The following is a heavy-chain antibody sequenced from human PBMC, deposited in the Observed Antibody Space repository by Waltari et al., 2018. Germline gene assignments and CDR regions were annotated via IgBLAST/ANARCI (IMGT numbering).Heavy chain of an antibody. Sequence: EVQLLESGGGLVQPGGSLRLSCAGSGFPFSSYAMSWVRQAPGKGLEWVSVIYSGGSSTYYADSVKGRFTISRDNSKNTLYLQMNSLRAEDTAVYYCARNPLPYYYYYYMDVWGKGTTVTVSS. V-gene: IGHV3-23*03. J-gene: IGHJ6*03. CDR2: IYSGGSST. D-gene: IGHD1-1*01. CDR1: GFPFSSYA. CDR3: ARNPLPYYYYYYMDV.